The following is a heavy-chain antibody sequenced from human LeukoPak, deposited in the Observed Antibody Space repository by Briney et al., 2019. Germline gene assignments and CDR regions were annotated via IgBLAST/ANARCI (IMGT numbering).Heavy chain of an antibody. V-gene: IGHV3-9*02. CDR2: RAWNSDNV. Sequence: PGGSLRLSCAASGFTSDDYAMHWVRQAPGKGLEWVSTRAWNSDNVHYADSVKGRFTISRDNARNSLYLQMDSLRPEDTALYFCAKGSGPVRFSGHVLDYWGQGTLVTVSS. CDR3: AKGSGPVRFSGHVLDY. CDR1: GFTSDDYA. D-gene: IGHD5-12*01. J-gene: IGHJ4*02.